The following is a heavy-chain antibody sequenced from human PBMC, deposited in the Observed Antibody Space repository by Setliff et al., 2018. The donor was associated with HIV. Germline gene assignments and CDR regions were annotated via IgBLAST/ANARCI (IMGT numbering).Heavy chain of an antibody. CDR2: IYYTGDT. V-gene: IGHV4-30-4*08. J-gene: IGHJ4*02. Sequence: SETLSLTCTVSGGSISNGDHYWAWIRQSPGKGLEWIGYIYYTGDTYYSSSFESRVVISLDTSNNQFSLRVRSVTAADTALYFCARMSISASVYFDYWGQGTLVTVSS. D-gene: IGHD2-2*01. CDR3: ARMSISASVYFDY. CDR1: GGSISNGDHY.